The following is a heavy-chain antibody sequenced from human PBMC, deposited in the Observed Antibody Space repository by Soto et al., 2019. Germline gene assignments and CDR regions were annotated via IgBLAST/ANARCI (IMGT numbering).Heavy chain of an antibody. Sequence: GGSLRLSCAASGFTFSSYAMSWVRQAPGKGLEWVSAISGSGGSTYYADSVKGRFTISRDDSKNTLYLQMNSLRAEDTAVYYCAKDLDILTGYDYWGQGTLVTVSS. D-gene: IGHD3-9*01. V-gene: IGHV3-23*01. CDR3: AKDLDILTGYDY. CDR2: ISGSGGST. CDR1: GFTFSSYA. J-gene: IGHJ4*02.